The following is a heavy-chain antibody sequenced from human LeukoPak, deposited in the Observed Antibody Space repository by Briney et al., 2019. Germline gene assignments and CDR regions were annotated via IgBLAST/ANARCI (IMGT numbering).Heavy chain of an antibody. Sequence: PSETLSLTCAVYGGSFSGYYWSWVRQAPGKGLEWVGRIKSKTDGGTTDYAAPVKGRFTISRDDSKNTLYLQMNSLKTEDTAVYYCTTGKMARRYYFDYWGQGTLVTVSS. V-gene: IGHV3-15*01. CDR2: IKSKTDGGTT. CDR1: GGSFSGYY. CDR3: TTGKMARRYYFDY. D-gene: IGHD5-24*01. J-gene: IGHJ4*02.